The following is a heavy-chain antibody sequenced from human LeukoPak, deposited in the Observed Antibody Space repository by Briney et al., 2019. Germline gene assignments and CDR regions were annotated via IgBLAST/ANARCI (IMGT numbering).Heavy chain of an antibody. CDR3: ARGHGYGSGSYYNVPKY. Sequence: ASVKVSCKASGYTFTDYYIHWVRQAPGQGLEWMGWINPNSGGTKFARNFQVRVTMTRDTSIRTAYMELSRLRSDDTAVYYCARGHGYGSGSYYNVPKYWGRGTLVTVSS. J-gene: IGHJ4*02. CDR2: INPNSGGT. CDR1: GYTFTDYY. D-gene: IGHD3-10*01. V-gene: IGHV1-2*02.